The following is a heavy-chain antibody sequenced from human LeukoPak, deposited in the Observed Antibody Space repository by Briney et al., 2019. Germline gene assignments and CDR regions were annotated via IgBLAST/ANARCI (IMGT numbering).Heavy chain of an antibody. CDR3: AMDSCGPDDY. CDR2: IKKDGSEK. V-gene: IGHV3-7*04. D-gene: IGHD2-21*01. Sequence: GGSLRLSCAASGFTFSIYWMSWFRQAPGKGLEWVAHIKKDGSEKNYVDPVKGRFTISRDNTKNSVYLQMNSLRGEDTGVYYCAMDSCGPDDYWGQGTLVTVSS. J-gene: IGHJ4*02. CDR1: GFTFSIYW.